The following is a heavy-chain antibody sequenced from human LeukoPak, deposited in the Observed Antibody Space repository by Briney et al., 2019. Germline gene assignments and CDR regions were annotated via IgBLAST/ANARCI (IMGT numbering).Heavy chain of an antibody. CDR2: ISSSSSYI. D-gene: IGHD3-10*01. Sequence: GGSLRLSCAASGSTFSSYSMSWVRQAPGKGLEWVSSISSSSSYIYYADSVKGRFTISRDTAKNSLYLQMNSLRAEDTAVYYCARDDARITMVRGVIRFDPWGQGTLVTVSS. J-gene: IGHJ5*02. CDR3: ARDDARITMVRGVIRFDP. V-gene: IGHV3-21*01. CDR1: GSTFSSYS.